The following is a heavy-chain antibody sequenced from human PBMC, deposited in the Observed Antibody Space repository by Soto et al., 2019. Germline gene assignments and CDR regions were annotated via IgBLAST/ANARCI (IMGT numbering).Heavy chain of an antibody. CDR3: AKAAVELEFSTIFYYYYGMDV. J-gene: IGHJ6*02. V-gene: IGHV3-30*18. CDR1: GFTFSSYG. D-gene: IGHD1-1*01. Sequence: GGSLRLSCAASGFTFSSYGMHWVRQAPGKGLEWVAVISYDGSNKYYADSVKGRFTISRDNSKNTLYLQMNSLRAEDTAVYYCAKAAVELEFSTIFYYYYGMDVWGQGTTVTAP. CDR2: ISYDGSNK.